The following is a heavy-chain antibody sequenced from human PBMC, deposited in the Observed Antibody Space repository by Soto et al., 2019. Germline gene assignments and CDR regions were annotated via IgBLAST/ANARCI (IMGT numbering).Heavy chain of an antibody. V-gene: IGHV3-30*18. J-gene: IGHJ4*02. CDR3: AKDVGVGGTPGLFDY. Sequence: QVQLVESGGGAVQPGESLRLSCVASGFDFTYYAMHWVRQAPGKGLESVAVMSSDGSKIHHTDSVKGRFTISRDNSKNTLYLQMNSLRKEDTAVYFCAKDVGVGGTPGLFDYWGQGTLVSVSS. D-gene: IGHD1-26*01. CDR2: MSSDGSKI. CDR1: GFDFTYYA.